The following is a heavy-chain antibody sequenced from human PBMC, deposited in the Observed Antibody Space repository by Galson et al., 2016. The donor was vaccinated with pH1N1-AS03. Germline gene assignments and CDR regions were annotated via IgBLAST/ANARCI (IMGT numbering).Heavy chain of an antibody. CDR2: IKGGNVNT. V-gene: IGHV1-3*01. CDR1: GYTFINYA. J-gene: IGHJ4*02. D-gene: IGHD3-22*01. Sequence: SVKVSCKASGYTFINYAMHWVRQAPGQRLEWMGWIKGGNVNTEYSQKFQGRVTITRDKSASTAYMELSSLRSEDTAVYYCARAETYYDNFFDYWGQGTLVTVSS. CDR3: ARAETYYDNFFDY.